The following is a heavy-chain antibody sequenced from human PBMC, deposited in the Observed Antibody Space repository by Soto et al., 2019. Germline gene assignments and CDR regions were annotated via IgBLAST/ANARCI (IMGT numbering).Heavy chain of an antibody. D-gene: IGHD2-2*01. V-gene: IGHV3-33*01. Sequence: QVQLVESGGGVVQPGRSLRLSCAVSGFPFSRYGMHWVRQAPGKGLEWVAVIWSGGSNDNYAYCVKGRFTISSDNSKNMLSRQMNSLRAEYTAVYCCAMGPGTSYFDYWGQCSLVPVSS. J-gene: IGHJ4*02. CDR1: GFPFSRYG. CDR2: IWSGGSND. CDR3: AMGPGTSYFDY.